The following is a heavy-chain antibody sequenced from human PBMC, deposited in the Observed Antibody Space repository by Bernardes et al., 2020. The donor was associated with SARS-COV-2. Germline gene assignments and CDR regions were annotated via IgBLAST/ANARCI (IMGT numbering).Heavy chain of an antibody. CDR1: GYTFTGYY. V-gene: IGHV1-2*04. J-gene: IGHJ4*02. CDR3: ARGYSSGWYVDVDY. D-gene: IGHD6-19*01. Sequence: ASVKVSCKASGYTFTGYYMHWMRQAPGQGLEWMGWINPNSGGTNYAQKFQGWVTMTRDTSISTAYMELSRLRSDDTAVYYCARGYSSGWYVDVDYWGQGTLVTVSS. CDR2: INPNSGGT.